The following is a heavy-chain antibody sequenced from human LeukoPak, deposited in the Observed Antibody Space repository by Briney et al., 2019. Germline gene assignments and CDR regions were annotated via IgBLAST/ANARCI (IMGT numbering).Heavy chain of an antibody. V-gene: IGHV3-74*01. Sequence: GGSLRLSCAASGFTFSSYWMHWLRQAPGKGLVWVSRINTDGSNTTYADSVKGRFTISRDNSKKTLSLQMDSLRAEDTAAYDCDKATERGFDYGNSLEHWGQGSLVTVSS. CDR3: DKATERGFDYGNSLEH. J-gene: IGHJ4*02. CDR1: GFTFSSYW. CDR2: INTDGSNT. D-gene: IGHD4-11*01.